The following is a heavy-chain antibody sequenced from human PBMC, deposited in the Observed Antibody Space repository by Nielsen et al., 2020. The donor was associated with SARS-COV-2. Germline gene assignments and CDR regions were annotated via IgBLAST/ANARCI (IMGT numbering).Heavy chain of an antibody. Sequence: GESLKISCAASGFTFSRYGMHWVRQAPGKGLEWVAVISYDGSNKYYADSVKGRFTISRDNSKNTLYLQMNSLRAEDTAVYYCAKDAGGSGYYYGDIWGQGTMVTVSS. CDR1: GFTFSRYG. J-gene: IGHJ3*02. CDR3: AKDAGGSGYYYGDI. CDR2: ISYDGSNK. D-gene: IGHD3-22*01. V-gene: IGHV3-30*18.